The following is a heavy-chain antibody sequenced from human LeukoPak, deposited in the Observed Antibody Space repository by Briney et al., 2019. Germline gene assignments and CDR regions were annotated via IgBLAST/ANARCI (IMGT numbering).Heavy chain of an antibody. V-gene: IGHV3-11*01. CDR1: GFTFSDYY. D-gene: IGHD6-13*01. CDR2: ISSSGSTK. Sequence: GGSLRLYCAASGFTFSDYYMSWIRQAPGKGLEWVSYISSSGSTKYYEDSVKGRFTISRDNAQNSLYLQMNSLRAEDTAVYYCARDHHRGSSYDAFDIWGQGTMVTVSS. CDR3: ARDHHRGSSYDAFDI. J-gene: IGHJ3*02.